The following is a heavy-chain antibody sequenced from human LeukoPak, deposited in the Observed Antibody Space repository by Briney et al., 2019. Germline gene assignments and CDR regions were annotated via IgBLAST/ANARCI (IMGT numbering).Heavy chain of an antibody. D-gene: IGHD3-16*02. V-gene: IGHV3-33*01. CDR2: IWYDGSNK. J-gene: IGHJ4*02. Sequence: GGSLRLSCAASGFTFSSYGMHWVRQAPGKGLEWVAVIWYDGSNKYYADSVKGRFTISRDNSKNTLYLQMNSLSAEDTAVYYCARDTNMITFGGVIVWGQGTLVTVSS. CDR3: ARDTNMITFGGVIV. CDR1: GFTFSSYG.